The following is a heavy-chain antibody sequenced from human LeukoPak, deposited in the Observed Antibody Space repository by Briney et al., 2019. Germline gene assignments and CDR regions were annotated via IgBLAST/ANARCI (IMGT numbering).Heavy chain of an antibody. Sequence: ASVTVSCKASGYMFAVFGITWVRQAPGQGLEWMGSIRVHNGDTNYAQKFQGRLTMTTDTSATTAYMELRSLKSDDTAVYYCARDRYDVGVGFDFWGQGTMVTVSS. D-gene: IGHD3-9*01. CDR2: IRVHNGDT. V-gene: IGHV1-18*01. CDR1: GYMFAVFG. CDR3: ARDRYDVGVGFDF. J-gene: IGHJ3*01.